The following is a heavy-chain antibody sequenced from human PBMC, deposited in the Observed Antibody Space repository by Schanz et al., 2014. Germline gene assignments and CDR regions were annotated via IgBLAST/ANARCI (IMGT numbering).Heavy chain of an antibody. J-gene: IGHJ6*03. D-gene: IGHD2-2*01. CDR1: GGSISSYY. CDR2: ITYSGGT. V-gene: IGHV4-59*01. CDR3: ARVHSTSLERGSHYYMDV. Sequence: QVQLQESGPGLVRPSETLSLTCTVSGGSISSYYWSWIRQSPGKGPEWIGYITYSGGTNHNASLKSRVTISVDTPKNQFSLKVTSATAAATAIYCGARVHSTSLERGSHYYMDVWGKGTTVTVSS.